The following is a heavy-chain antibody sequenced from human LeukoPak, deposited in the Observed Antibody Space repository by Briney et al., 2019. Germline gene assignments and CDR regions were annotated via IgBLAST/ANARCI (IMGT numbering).Heavy chain of an antibody. J-gene: IGHJ5*02. CDR3: ARDPGGGREWFDP. V-gene: IGHV3-53*01. Sequence: GGSLRLSCEVSGFSISTNYMSWVRQAPGKGLEWISVIYNDGSTYYADSVKGRFTIFRDNFKNTVFLQMNNLRAEDTAMYFCARDPGGGREWFDPWGQGTLVTVSS. CDR2: IYNDGST. D-gene: IGHD3-16*01. CDR1: GFSISTNY.